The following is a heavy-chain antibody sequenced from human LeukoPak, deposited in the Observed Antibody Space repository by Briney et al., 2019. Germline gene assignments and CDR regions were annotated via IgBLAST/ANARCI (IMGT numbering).Heavy chain of an antibody. CDR2: IIPILGIA. Sequence: GASVKVSCKASGGTFSSYAISWVRQAPGQELEWMGRIIPILGIANHAQKFQGRVTITADKSTSTAYMELSSLRSEDTAVYYCARVSPEGGATTDYWGQGTLVTVSS. CDR1: GGTFSSYA. V-gene: IGHV1-69*04. J-gene: IGHJ4*02. CDR3: ARVSPEGGATTDY. D-gene: IGHD1-26*01.